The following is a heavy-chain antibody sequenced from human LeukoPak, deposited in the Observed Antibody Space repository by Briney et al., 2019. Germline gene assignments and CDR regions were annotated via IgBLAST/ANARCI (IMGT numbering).Heavy chain of an antibody. D-gene: IGHD3-9*01. J-gene: IGHJ3*02. CDR2: IHYSGST. V-gene: IGHV4-61*08. Sequence: SETLSLTCTVSGGSVSSAGDSSSWIRQPPGKGLEFIGYIHYSGSTNYNPSLKSRVTISVDTSKNQFSLKLSSVTAADTAVYYCARGSTLYYDILTGYSTPGPFSIWGQGTMFTVSS. CDR3: ARGSTLYYDILTGYSTPGPFSI. CDR1: GGSVSSAGDS.